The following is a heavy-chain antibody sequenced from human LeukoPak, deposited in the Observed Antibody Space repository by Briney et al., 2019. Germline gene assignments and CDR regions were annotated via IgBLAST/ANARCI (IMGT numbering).Heavy chain of an antibody. V-gene: IGHV3-43D*03. D-gene: IGHD3-3*01. Sequence: GGSLRLSCAASGFTFSSYSMNWVRQAPGKGLEWVSLISSEGESAYYVDSVKGRFNISRDNTKNSLYLQMNSLRAEDTAVYYCAKSDAYDFWSPYYYMDVWGKGTTVTVSS. J-gene: IGHJ6*03. CDR2: ISSEGESA. CDR1: GFTFSSYS. CDR3: AKSDAYDFWSPYYYMDV.